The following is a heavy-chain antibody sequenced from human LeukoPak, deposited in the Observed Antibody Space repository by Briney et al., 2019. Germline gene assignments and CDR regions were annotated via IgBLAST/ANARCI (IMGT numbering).Heavy chain of an antibody. CDR2: IYYSGST. CDR1: GGSISSYY. J-gene: IGHJ4*02. V-gene: IGHV4-59*01. D-gene: IGHD4-17*01. CDR3: ARVGRKDYGDYRGFDY. Sequence: KPSETLSLTCTVSGGSISSYYWSWIRQPPGKGLEWIGYIYYSGSTNYNPSLKSRVTISVDTSKNQFSLKLSSVTAADTAVYYCARVGRKDYGDYRGFDYWGQGTLVTVSS.